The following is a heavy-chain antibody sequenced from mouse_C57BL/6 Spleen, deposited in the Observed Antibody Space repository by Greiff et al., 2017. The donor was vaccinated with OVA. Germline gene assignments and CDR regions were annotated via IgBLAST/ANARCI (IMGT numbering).Heavy chain of an antibody. V-gene: IGHV2-2*01. J-gene: IGHJ4*01. CDR3: ARREVVAPLAMDY. CDR2: IWSGGST. D-gene: IGHD1-1*01. Sequence: VKLMESGPGLVQPSQSLSITCTVSGFSLTSYGVHWVRQSPGKGLEWLGVIWSGGSTDYNAAFISRLSISKDNSKSQVFFKMNSLQADDTAIYCCARREVVAPLAMDYWGQGTSVTVSS. CDR1: GFSLTSYG.